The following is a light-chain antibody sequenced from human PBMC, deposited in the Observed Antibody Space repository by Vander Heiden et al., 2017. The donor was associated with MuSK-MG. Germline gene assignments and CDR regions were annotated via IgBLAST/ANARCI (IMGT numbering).Light chain of an antibody. CDR1: QSVSSIY. V-gene: IGKV3-20*01. CDR2: GAS. CDR3: QQGRSSIT. Sequence: EVVLTQSPGTLSVSPGERATLSCRASQSVSSIYLAWYQQKAGQAPRLLIYGASSRANGIPDRFSGSGYGTDFTLTISRLEPEDFAVYYWQQGRSSITFGQGTRLEIK. J-gene: IGKJ5*01.